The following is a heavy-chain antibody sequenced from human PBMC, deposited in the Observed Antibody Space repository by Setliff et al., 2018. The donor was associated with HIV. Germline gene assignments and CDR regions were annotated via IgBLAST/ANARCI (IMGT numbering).Heavy chain of an antibody. CDR1: GYTLTDFY. V-gene: IGHV1-2*02. CDR3: ARQFLDWSNDYYSRYYMDV. J-gene: IGHJ6*03. CDR2: IAPNSGGT. Sequence: ASVKVSCKASGYTLTDFYIHWVRQAPGQGLEWMGWIAPNSGGTGYAENFQGRVTMTRDTSVNTAYMELSRLTSDDTAVYYCARQFLDWSNDYYSRYYMDVWGKGTTVTVSS. D-gene: IGHD3-3*01.